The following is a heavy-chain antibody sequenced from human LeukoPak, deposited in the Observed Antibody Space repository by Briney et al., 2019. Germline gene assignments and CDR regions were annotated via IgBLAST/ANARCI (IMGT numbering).Heavy chain of an antibody. Sequence: ALVKVSCKASGYTFTGYYMHWVRQAPGQGLEWMGWINPHTGGTNYAQKFQGRVTMTRDASISTAYMELSRLRSDDTAVYYCARFREWELRANFDYWGQGTLVTVSS. V-gene: IGHV1-2*02. J-gene: IGHJ4*02. CDR3: ARFREWELRANFDY. CDR2: INPHTGGT. CDR1: GYTFTGYY. D-gene: IGHD1-26*01.